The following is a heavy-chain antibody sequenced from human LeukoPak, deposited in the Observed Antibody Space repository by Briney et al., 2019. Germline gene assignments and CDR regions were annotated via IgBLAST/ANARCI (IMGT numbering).Heavy chain of an antibody. D-gene: IGHD3-10*01. J-gene: IGHJ4*02. CDR3: AKDEQPGSGSYIFDY. V-gene: IGHV3-23*01. CDR1: GFNFSSYA. CDR2: ISGSGGST. Sequence: GGSLRLSCAASGFNFSSYAMSWVRQAPGKGLEWVSAISGSGGSTYYADSVKGRFTISRDNSKNTLYLQMNSLRAEDTAVYYSAKDEQPGSGSYIFDYWGQGALVTVSS.